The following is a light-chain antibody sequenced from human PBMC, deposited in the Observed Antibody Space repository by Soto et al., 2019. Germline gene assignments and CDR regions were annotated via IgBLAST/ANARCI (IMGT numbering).Light chain of an antibody. Sequence: QSVLTQPPSVSGTPGQRVTISCSGSSSNIGSNYVYWYQQLPGAAPKLLIYTNNKRSSGVPDRFSGSKSGTSASLAISGLRSDDEADYYCAAWDDSLSGSWVFGGGTKLTDL. CDR1: SSNIGSNY. CDR2: TNN. CDR3: AAWDDSLSGSWV. V-gene: IGLV1-47*02. J-gene: IGLJ3*02.